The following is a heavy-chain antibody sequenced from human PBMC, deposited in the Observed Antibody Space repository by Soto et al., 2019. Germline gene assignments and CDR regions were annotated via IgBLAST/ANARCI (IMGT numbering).Heavy chain of an antibody. CDR1: GYTFTGYY. CDR2: INPNSGGT. D-gene: IGHD2-15*01. V-gene: IGHV1-2*04. J-gene: IGHJ6*02. CDR3: ARGGYCSGGSCYPLLGGMDV. Sequence: QVQLVQSGAEVKKPGASVKVSCKASGYTFTGYYMHWVRQAPGQGLEWMGWINPNSGGTNYAQKFKGSVTMTRYTSISTAYMELSRLRSDDTAVYYCARGGYCSGGSCYPLLGGMDVWGQGTTVTVSS.